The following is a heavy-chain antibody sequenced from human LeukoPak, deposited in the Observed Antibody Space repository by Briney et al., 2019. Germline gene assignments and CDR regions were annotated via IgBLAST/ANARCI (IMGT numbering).Heavy chain of an antibody. CDR1: GFTFSSYW. J-gene: IGHJ4*02. CDR2: IKTDGSST. CDR3: ARDFMYSISCTGC. V-gene: IGHV3-74*01. D-gene: IGHD6-13*01. Sequence: GGSLRLSCAASGFTFSSYWMHWVRQAPGKGLVWASRIKTDGSSTSYADSVKGRFTISRDNAKNTMYLQMNSLRVEDTAVYYCARDFMYSISCTGCWGQGTLVTVSS.